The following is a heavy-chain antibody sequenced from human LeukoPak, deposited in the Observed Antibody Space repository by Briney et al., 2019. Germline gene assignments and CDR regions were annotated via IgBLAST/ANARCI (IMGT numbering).Heavy chain of an antibody. CDR2: INHSGST. D-gene: IGHD2-2*01. CDR3: ARGYSPIVVVPAAPIRWFDP. V-gene: IGHV4-34*01. Sequence: TSETLSLTCAVYGGSFSGYYWSWIRQPPGKGLEWIGEINHSGSTNYNPSLKSRVTISVDTSKNQFSPKLSSVTAADTAVYYCARGYSPIVVVPAAPIRWFDPWGQGTLVTVSS. J-gene: IGHJ5*02. CDR1: GGSFSGYY.